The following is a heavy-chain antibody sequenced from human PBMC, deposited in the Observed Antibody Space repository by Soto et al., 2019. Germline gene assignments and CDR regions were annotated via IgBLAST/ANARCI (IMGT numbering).Heavy chain of an antibody. CDR2: ISSSGSTI. CDR3: ARDPSITMIEDWYFDL. Sequence: WGSLRLSCAASGFTFSDYYIIFVRYSPFKGLEWVSYISSSGSTIYYADSVKGRFTISRDNAKNSLYLQMNSLRAEDTAVYYCARDPSITMIEDWYFDLWGRGTLVTVSS. V-gene: IGHV3-11*01. CDR1: GFTFSDYY. J-gene: IGHJ2*01. D-gene: IGHD3-22*01.